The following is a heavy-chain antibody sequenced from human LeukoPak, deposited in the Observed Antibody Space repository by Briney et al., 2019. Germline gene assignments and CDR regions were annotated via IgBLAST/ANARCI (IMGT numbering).Heavy chain of an antibody. CDR1: GGSVNSGSYY. Sequence: PSETLSLTCTVSGGSVNSGSYYWNWIRQPPGKGLEWIGYIYYSGNTNYNPSLKSRVTISVDTSKNQFSLKLSSVTAADTAVYYCARAAYSGSYHSDYWGQGTLVTVSS. J-gene: IGHJ4*02. CDR2: IYYSGNT. D-gene: IGHD1-26*01. CDR3: ARAAYSGSYHSDY. V-gene: IGHV4-61*01.